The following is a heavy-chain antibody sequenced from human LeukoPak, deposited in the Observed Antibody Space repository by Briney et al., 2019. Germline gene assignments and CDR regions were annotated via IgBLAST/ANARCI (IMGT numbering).Heavy chain of an antibody. CDR1: GYTFTCYY. Sequence: ASVTISCKASGYTFTCYYMHWVRQAPGQGLEWMGWINPNSGGTNYAQKFQGRVTMTRDTSISTAYMELRRLRSDDTAVYYCAREGRVDSAVVLFDYWGQGTLVTVSS. J-gene: IGHJ4*02. V-gene: IGHV1-2*02. CDR2: INPNSGGT. CDR3: AREGRVDSAVVLFDY. D-gene: IGHD5-18*01.